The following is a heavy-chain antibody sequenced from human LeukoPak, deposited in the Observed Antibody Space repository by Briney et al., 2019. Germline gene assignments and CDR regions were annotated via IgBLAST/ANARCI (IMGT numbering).Heavy chain of an antibody. D-gene: IGHD6-19*01. Sequence: SETLSLTCTVSGGSISSSSYYCGWIRQPPGKGLEWIGSIYYSGSTYYNPSLKSRVTISVDTSKNQFSLKLSSVSAADTAVYYRARHVDSSGWYRSYFDYWGQGTLVTVSS. CDR3: ARHVDSSGWYRSYFDY. V-gene: IGHV4-39*01. CDR1: GGSISSSSYY. CDR2: IYYSGST. J-gene: IGHJ4*02.